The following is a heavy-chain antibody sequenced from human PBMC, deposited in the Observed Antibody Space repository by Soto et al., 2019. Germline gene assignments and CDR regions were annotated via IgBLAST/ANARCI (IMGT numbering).Heavy chain of an antibody. J-gene: IGHJ6*02. CDR2: IYYSGST. CDR1: GGSISSNY. Sequence: QVQLQESGPGLVKPSETLSLTCSVSGGSISSNYWSWIRQPPGKGLEWIGYIYYSGSTNYNPSLKSRVTISADTSKNQFSLKLSTVTAADTAVYYCARAPYSSSHGSLSGGYGMDVWGQGTTVTVSS. CDR3: ARAPYSSSHGSLSGGYGMDV. V-gene: IGHV4-59*01. D-gene: IGHD6-13*01.